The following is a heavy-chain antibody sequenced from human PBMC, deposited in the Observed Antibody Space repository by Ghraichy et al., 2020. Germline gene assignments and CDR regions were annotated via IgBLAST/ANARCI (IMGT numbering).Heavy chain of an antibody. J-gene: IGHJ4*02. D-gene: IGHD2-8*01. Sequence: SETLSLTCTVSGGSISSYYWSWIRQPPGKGLEWIGYIYYSGSTNYNPSLKSRVTISVDTSKNQFSLKLSSVTAADTAVYYCAREDCTNGVCYRGAFDYWGQGTLVTVSS. CDR3: AREDCTNGVCYRGAFDY. CDR1: GGSISSYY. V-gene: IGHV4-59*01. CDR2: IYYSGST.